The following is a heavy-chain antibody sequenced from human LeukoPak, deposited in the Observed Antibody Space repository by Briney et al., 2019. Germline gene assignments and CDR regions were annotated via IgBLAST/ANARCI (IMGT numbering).Heavy chain of an antibody. CDR1: GYKFTDFS. D-gene: IGHD3-22*01. Sequence: GASVKVSCKASGYKFTDFSMSWVRQAPGQGLEWVGWISPYNGDTRSAQKLQGRLTLTTDTTTNTIYFELMSLRPDDTAIYYCAREWGYDSSGKYVKEDYWGQGTLVTVSS. J-gene: IGHJ4*02. CDR3: AREWGYDSSGKYVKEDY. V-gene: IGHV1-18*01. CDR2: ISPYNGDT.